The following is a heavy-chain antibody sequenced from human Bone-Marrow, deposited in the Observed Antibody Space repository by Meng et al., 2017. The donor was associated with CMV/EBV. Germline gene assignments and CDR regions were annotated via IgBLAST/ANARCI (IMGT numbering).Heavy chain of an antibody. V-gene: IGHV3-53*01. J-gene: IGHJ4*02. CDR3: ARDLSGSPDSMFDY. D-gene: IGHD1-26*01. Sequence: AASGFTVSGNYMSWVRQAPGKGLEWVSVIYSGGSTYYADSVKGRFTISRDNSKNTLYLQMNSLRAEDTAVYYCARDLSGSPDSMFDYWGQGTLVTVSS. CDR2: IYSGGST. CDR1: GFTVSGNY.